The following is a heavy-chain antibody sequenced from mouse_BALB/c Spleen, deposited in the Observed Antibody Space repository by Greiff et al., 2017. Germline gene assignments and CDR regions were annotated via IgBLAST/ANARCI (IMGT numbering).Heavy chain of an antibody. J-gene: IGHJ4*01. Sequence: EVKLLESGPGLVKPSQSLSLTCTVTGYSITSDYAWNWIRQFPGNKLEWMGYISYSGSTSYNPSLKSRISITRDTSKNQFFLQLNSVTTEDTATYYCARLGYRYDEGYYYAMDYWGQGTSVTVSS. V-gene: IGHV3-2*02. CDR2: ISYSGST. D-gene: IGHD2-14*01. CDR3: ARLGYRYDEGYYYAMDY. CDR1: GYSITSDYA.